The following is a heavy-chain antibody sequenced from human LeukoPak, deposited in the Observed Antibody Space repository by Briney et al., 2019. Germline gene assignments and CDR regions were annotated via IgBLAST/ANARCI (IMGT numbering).Heavy chain of an antibody. CDR2: IWYDGSNK. CDR3: AKCHYYDSSGYYLFYWYFDL. V-gene: IGHV3-33*06. J-gene: IGHJ2*01. CDR1: GFTFSSYG. D-gene: IGHD3-22*01. Sequence: PGRSLRLSCAASGFTFSSYGMHWVRQAPGKGLEWVAVIWYDGSNKYYADSVKGRFTISRDNSKNTLYLQMNSLRAEDTAVYYCAKCHYYDSSGYYLFYWYFDLWGRGTLVTVSS.